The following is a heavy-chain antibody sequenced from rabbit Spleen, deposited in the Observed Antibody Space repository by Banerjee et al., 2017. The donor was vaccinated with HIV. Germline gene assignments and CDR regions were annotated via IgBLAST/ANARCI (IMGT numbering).Heavy chain of an antibody. CDR2: INTGSSDT. Sequence: QEQLEESGGDLVKPEGSLTLTCTASGFSFSSTYWICWVRQAPGKGLEWIGCINTGSSDTYYASWAKGRFTISKTSSTTVTLQMTSLTAADTATYFCARNLYNSSPYWGQGTLVTVS. D-gene: IGHD1-1*01. CDR1: GFSFSSTYW. V-gene: IGHV1S45*01. J-gene: IGHJ2*01. CDR3: ARNLYNSSPY.